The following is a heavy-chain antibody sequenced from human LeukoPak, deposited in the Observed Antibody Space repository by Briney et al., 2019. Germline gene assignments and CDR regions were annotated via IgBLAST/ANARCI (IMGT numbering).Heavy chain of an antibody. D-gene: IGHD3-22*01. V-gene: IGHV7-4-1*02. CDR3: ARGSTAKFYYDSSGYYGDY. J-gene: IGHJ4*02. Sequence: ASVKVSCKASGYSFTDYAMNWVRQAPGQGPEWMGWINTNTGNPTYALAFTGRFVFSLDTSINTAYLHISTLKAEDTAVYYCARGSTAKFYYDSSGYYGDYWGQGTLVTVFS. CDR2: INTNTGNP. CDR1: GYSFTDYA.